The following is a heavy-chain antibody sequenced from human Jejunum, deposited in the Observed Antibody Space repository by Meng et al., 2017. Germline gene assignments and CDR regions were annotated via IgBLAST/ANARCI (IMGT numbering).Heavy chain of an antibody. V-gene: IGHV3-7*01. D-gene: IGHD2-15*01. CDR2: INHDGNEK. CDR3: ARDGDLIRAALIDY. CDR1: GFDFSRFW. J-gene: IGHJ4*02. Sequence: GESLKISFVASGFDFSRFWMSWVRQAPGKGLEWVANINHDGNEKYYLDSVKGRFTISRDNAKNSLFLEMSSLRAEDTAVYYCARDGDLIRAALIDYWGQGTLVTVSS.